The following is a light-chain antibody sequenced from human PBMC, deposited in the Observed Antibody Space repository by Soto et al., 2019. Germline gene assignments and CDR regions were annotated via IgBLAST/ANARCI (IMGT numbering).Light chain of an antibody. CDR1: QSVSSD. J-gene: IGKJ4*01. Sequence: DIVMTQSASTLSMFPGERATLSCRARQSVSSDLGWYQQNPGQAPRLLIHNTFTRATGVPARFSGSGSGTEFTLTISSLQYEDSAVYYCQQYNDWPLTFGGGTKVDIK. CDR2: NTF. CDR3: QQYNDWPLT. V-gene: IGKV3-15*01.